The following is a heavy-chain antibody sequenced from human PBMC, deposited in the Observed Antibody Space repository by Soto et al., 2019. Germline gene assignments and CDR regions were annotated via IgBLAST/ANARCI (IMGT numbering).Heavy chain of an antibody. Sequence: EVQLVESGGGLVQPGGSLRLSCAASGFTFSSYWMHWVRQAPGTGLVWVADINRDGSITKYADYVKGRFTISRDNSKSTMYLQMNSLSAEETAMYYCARDEGAAVLGRGFDHWGQGALVTVSS. J-gene: IGHJ4*02. CDR3: ARDEGAAVLGRGFDH. CDR1: GFTFSSYW. D-gene: IGHD2-2*01. V-gene: IGHV3-74*03. CDR2: INRDGSIT.